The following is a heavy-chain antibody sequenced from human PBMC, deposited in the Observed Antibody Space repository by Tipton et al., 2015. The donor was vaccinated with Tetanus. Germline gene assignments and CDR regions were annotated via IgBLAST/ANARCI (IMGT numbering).Heavy chain of an antibody. D-gene: IGHD3-9*01. Sequence: LRLSCTVSGGSINNYYWSWIRQPPGKGLEWIGYISYSGSTNSDPSLKSRVTISVDASKNQFSLELTSVTAADTAVYYCARHAGAGATIWGTDYWGQGTLVTVSS. J-gene: IGHJ4*02. V-gene: IGHV4-59*08. CDR2: ISYSGST. CDR1: GGSINNYY. CDR3: ARHAGAGATIWGTDY.